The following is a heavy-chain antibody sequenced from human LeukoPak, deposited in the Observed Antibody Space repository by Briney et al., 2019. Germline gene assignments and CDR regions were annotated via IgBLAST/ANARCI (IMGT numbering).Heavy chain of an antibody. CDR3: ITPLPYSAQ. D-gene: IGHD2-21*01. CDR1: GFTFSNAY. J-gene: IGHJ4*02. Sequence: GGSLRLSCAASGFTFSNAYMNWVRQAPGKGLEWVGRIKPKTDGETTEYAAPVKGRFSISRDDSKNMLYLQMNSLKTEDTAVYYCITPLPYSAQGGQGTLITVSS. V-gene: IGHV3-15*07. CDR2: IKPKTDGETT.